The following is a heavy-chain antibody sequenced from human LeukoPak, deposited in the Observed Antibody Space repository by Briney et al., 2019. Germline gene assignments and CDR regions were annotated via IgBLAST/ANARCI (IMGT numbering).Heavy chain of an antibody. CDR1: GFTFSSYA. J-gene: IGHJ5*02. Sequence: GGSLRLSCAASGFTFSSYAMHWVRQAPGKGLEWVAVISYDGSNKYYADSVKGRFTISRDNSKNTLYLQMNSLRAEDTAVYYCARGMASTVTWGQGTLVTVPS. D-gene: IGHD4-17*01. CDR2: ISYDGSNK. CDR3: ARGMASTVT. V-gene: IGHV3-30*04.